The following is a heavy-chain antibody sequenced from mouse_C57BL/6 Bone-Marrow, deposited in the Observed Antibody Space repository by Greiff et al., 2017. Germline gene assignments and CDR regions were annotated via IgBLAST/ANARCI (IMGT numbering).Heavy chain of an antibody. CDR1: GFNIKDDY. V-gene: IGHV14-4*01. Sequence: EVMLVESGAELVRPGASVKLSCTASGFNIKDDYMHWVKQRPEQGLEWIGWIAPENGDTEYASKFQGKATITADTSSNTAYLQLSSLTSEDTAVYYCTTGGSDGYYAWFAYWGQGTLVTVSA. J-gene: IGHJ3*01. CDR3: TTGGSDGYYAWFAY. D-gene: IGHD2-3*01. CDR2: IAPENGDT.